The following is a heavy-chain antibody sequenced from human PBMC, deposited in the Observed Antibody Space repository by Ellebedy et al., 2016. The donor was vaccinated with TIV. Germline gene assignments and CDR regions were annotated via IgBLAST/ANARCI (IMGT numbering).Heavy chain of an antibody. Sequence: PGGSLRLSCAASGLTLSNYAMSWVRQAPGKGLEWVSTILGSGGRTYYADSAKGRFTISRDSSSNTLYMQMNSLGAEDSAVYYCARVYGEPYWGQGTLVTVSS. CDR1: GLTLSNYA. CDR3: ARVYGEPY. D-gene: IGHD4-17*01. CDR2: ILGSGGRT. V-gene: IGHV3-23*01. J-gene: IGHJ4*02.